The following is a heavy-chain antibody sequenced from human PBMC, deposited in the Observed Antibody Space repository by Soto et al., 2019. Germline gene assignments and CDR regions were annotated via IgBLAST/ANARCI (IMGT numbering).Heavy chain of an antibody. V-gene: IGHV4-39*01. CDR1: GGSITSSNFY. Sequence: SETLSLTCTVSGGSITSSNFYWGWVRQPPGRGLEWIGTLYSGGSAYYNASLKSRVAMSVDTSKNQFSLKVTSVTAADTAVYYCVKRSPGTMLDNWGQGTLVT. CDR2: LYSGGSA. J-gene: IGHJ4*02. CDR3: VKRSPGTMLDN.